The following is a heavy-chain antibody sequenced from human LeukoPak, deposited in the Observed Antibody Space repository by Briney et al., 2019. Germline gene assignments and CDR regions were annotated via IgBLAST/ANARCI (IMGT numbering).Heavy chain of an antibody. CDR1: RGSISTYY. J-gene: IGHJ4*02. CDR2: IYYNGAT. Sequence: SETLSLTCTVSRGSISTYYWSWFRQPPGKGLEWIGYIYYNGATNYNPSLKSRVTMSVDTSKNQFSLKLRSVTAADTAVYYCARGIDYNKGSDSWGQGTLVTVSS. D-gene: IGHD4-11*01. V-gene: IGHV4-59*08. CDR3: ARGIDYNKGSDS.